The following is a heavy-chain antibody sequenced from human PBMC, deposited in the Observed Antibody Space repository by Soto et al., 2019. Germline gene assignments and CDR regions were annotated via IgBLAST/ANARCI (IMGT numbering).Heavy chain of an antibody. Sequence: QVQLVQSGAEVKKPGSSVKVSCKASGGTFSSYAISWVRQAPGQGLEWMGGIIPIFGTANYAQKFQGRVRIPADESTSTAYMELSSLSFEDTAVYYCARDPFKRGGAFDIWGQGTMVTVSS. CDR1: GGTFSSYA. D-gene: IGHD3-10*01. CDR3: ARDPFKRGGAFDI. V-gene: IGHV1-69*01. J-gene: IGHJ3*02. CDR2: IIPIFGTA.